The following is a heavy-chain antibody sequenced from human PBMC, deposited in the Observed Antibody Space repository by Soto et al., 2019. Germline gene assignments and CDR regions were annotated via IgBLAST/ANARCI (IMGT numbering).Heavy chain of an antibody. D-gene: IGHD3-3*01. CDR2: IYSGGST. V-gene: IGHV3-53*01. CDR1: GFTVSSNY. CDR3: ASSITIFGVVIMGRL. Sequence: GGSLRLSCAASGFTVSSNYMSWVRQAPGKGLEWVSVIYSGGSTYYADSVKGRFTISRDNSKNTLYLQMNSLRAEDTAVYYCASSITIFGVVIMGRLWGQGTLVTVSS. J-gene: IGHJ4*02.